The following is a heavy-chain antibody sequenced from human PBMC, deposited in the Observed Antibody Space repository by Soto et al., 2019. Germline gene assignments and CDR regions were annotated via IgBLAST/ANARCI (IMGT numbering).Heavy chain of an antibody. D-gene: IGHD4-17*01. CDR3: ARAPTVTTGWFDP. CDR1: GFTFSSYA. Sequence: QVQLVESGGGVVQPGRSLRLSCAASGFTFSSYAMHWVRQAPGKGLEWVAVISYDGSNKYYADSVKGRFTISRDNSKNTLYLQMNSLRAEDTAVYYCARAPTVTTGWFDPWGQGTLVTVSS. CDR2: ISYDGSNK. J-gene: IGHJ5*02. V-gene: IGHV3-30-3*01.